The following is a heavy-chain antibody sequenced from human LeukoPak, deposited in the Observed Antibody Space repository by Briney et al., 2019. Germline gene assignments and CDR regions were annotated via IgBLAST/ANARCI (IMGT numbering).Heavy chain of an antibody. CDR3: VHQMYSSSYPDY. Sequence: ASVKVSCKASGYTFTSYGISWVRQAPGQGLEWMGWISAYNGNTNYAQKLQGRVTMTTDTSTSTAYMELRSLRSDDTAVYYCVHQMYSSSYPDYWGQGTLVTVSS. J-gene: IGHJ4*02. CDR1: GYTFTSYG. V-gene: IGHV1-18*01. CDR2: ISAYNGNT. D-gene: IGHD6-13*01.